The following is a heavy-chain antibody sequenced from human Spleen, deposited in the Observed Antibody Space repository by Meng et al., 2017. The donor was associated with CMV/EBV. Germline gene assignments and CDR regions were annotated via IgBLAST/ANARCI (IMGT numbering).Heavy chain of an antibody. D-gene: IGHD2-21*01. V-gene: IGHV3-23*01. Sequence: GESLKISCAASGFTFSSYSMNWVRKAPGKGLEWVSAISGSGGSTYYADSVKGRLTISRDNSKNTLYLQMDSLRVEDTAVYYCARDAGIAWPFDYWGQGTPVTVSS. J-gene: IGHJ4*02. CDR3: ARDAGIAWPFDY. CDR1: GFTFSSYS. CDR2: ISGSGGST.